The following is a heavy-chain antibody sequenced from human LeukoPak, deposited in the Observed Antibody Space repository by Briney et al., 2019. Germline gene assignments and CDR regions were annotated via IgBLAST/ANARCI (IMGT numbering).Heavy chain of an antibody. CDR3: ARRRVYSGSGEFDF. D-gene: IGHD5-12*01. CDR2: IHYSGTT. V-gene: IGHV4-59*01. Sequence: SETLSLTCTVSGGSMSGYYWSWIRQPPGKGLEWIGYIHYSGTTNYNPSLKSRATNSLDTSRNQFSLKLRSVTTADTAVYYCARRRVYSGSGEFDFWGQGTLVTVSS. CDR1: GGSMSGYY. J-gene: IGHJ4*02.